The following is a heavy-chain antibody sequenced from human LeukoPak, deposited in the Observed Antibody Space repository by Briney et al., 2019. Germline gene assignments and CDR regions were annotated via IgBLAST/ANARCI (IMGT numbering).Heavy chain of an antibody. CDR1: GFTFSSYG. Sequence: PGRSLRLSCAASGFTFSSYGMHWVRQAPGKGLEWVAVIWYDGSNKYYADSVKGRFTISRDNSKNTLYLQMNSLRAEDTAVYYCARDYYDSSGLSGGFGYWGQGTLVTVSS. CDR3: ARDYYDSSGLSGGFGY. D-gene: IGHD3-22*01. J-gene: IGHJ4*02. V-gene: IGHV3-33*01. CDR2: IWYDGSNK.